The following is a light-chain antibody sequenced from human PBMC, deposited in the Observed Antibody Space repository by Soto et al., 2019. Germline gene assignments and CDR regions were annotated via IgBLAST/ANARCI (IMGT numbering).Light chain of an antibody. V-gene: IGKV1-5*03. CDR3: QQYNSYSQFT. J-gene: IGKJ3*01. CDR2: KAS. CDR1: QSIKNW. Sequence: DIQMTQSPSTLSASVGDRVTITCRASQSIKNWLAWYQQKPGEAPKLLIYKASTLERGVPSRFSGSGSGTEFTLTISCLQPDDVATYHCQQYNSYSQFTFGPGTKVDIK.